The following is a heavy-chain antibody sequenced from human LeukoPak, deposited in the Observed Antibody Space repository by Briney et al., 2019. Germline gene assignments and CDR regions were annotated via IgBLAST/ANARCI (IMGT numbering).Heavy chain of an antibody. CDR3: ARENTYYYGSGSYLVYMDV. CDR2: IKQDGSEK. J-gene: IGHJ6*03. V-gene: IGHV3-7*01. Sequence: PGGSLRLSCAASGFTFSSYWMSWVRQAPGKGLEWVANIKQDGSEKYYVDSVKGRFTISRDNAKNSLYLQMNSLRAEDTAVYYCARENTYYYGSGSYLVYMDVWGKGTTVTVSS. D-gene: IGHD3-10*01. CDR1: GFTFSSYW.